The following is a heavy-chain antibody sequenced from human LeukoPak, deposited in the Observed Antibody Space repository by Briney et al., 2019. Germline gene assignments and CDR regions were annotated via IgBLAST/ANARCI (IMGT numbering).Heavy chain of an antibody. V-gene: IGHV3-30-3*01. CDR3: AKERVVGAYTFDY. CDR2: ISVDVTRQ. Sequence: GGSLRLSCAASGFTFSAYTMHWVRQAPGKGLEWVAVISVDVTRQYYADSVKGRFTISRDNSKDTLYLQMNSLRAEDTAVYYCAKERVVGAYTFDYWGQGTLVTVSS. J-gene: IGHJ4*02. D-gene: IGHD1-26*01. CDR1: GFTFSAYT.